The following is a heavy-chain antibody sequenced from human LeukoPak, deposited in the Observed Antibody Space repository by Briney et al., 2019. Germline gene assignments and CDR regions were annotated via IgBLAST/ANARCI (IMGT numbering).Heavy chain of an antibody. Sequence: KPGGSLRLSCAASGFTFSSYSMNWVRQAPGKGLEWVSSISSSSSYIYYADSVKGRLTISRDNAKNSLYLQMNSLRAEDTAVYYCASLSKWLTDYWGQGTLVTVSS. CDR1: GFTFSSYS. J-gene: IGHJ4*02. D-gene: IGHD3-22*01. CDR2: ISSSSSYI. CDR3: ASLSKWLTDY. V-gene: IGHV3-21*01.